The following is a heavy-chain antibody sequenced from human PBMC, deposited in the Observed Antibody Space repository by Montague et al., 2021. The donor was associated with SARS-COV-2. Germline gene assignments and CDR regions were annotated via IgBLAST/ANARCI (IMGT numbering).Heavy chain of an antibody. J-gene: IGHJ4*02. V-gene: IGHV4-34*01. CDR1: DATFSDYS. Sequence: SETLSLTCAVYDATFSDYSLPWIRPPTGKGLGWMAEINHRGSTNYNPSLKRRVTIAVDTSKNQFSLKMTSVTAADTAVYYCARGRQHINMVVVVVTGGEYYFDFWGKRTLVAV. D-gene: IGHD3-22*01. CDR2: INHRGST. CDR3: ARGRQHINMVVVVVTGGEYYFDF.